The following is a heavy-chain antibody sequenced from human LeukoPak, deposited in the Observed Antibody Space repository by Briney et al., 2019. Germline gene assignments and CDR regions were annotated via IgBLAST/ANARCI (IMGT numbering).Heavy chain of an antibody. J-gene: IGHJ2*01. CDR2: ISGSGGST. Sequence: PGGSLRLSCAASGFTFSSYAMSWVRQAPGKGLEWVSAISGSGGSTYYADSVKGRFTISRDNAKNSLYLQMNSLTAEDTAVYYCARNRYLDLWGRGTLVTISS. CDR1: GFTFSSYA. CDR3: ARNRYLDL. V-gene: IGHV3-23*01.